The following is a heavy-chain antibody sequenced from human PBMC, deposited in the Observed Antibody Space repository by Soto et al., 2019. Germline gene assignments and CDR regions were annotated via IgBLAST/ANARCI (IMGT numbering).Heavy chain of an antibody. CDR2: ISGTSGDT. CDR3: ATALSSSSWYRNAFDI. Sequence: PGGSLRLSCAASGFTFPSDAMSWVRQSPVKGLEWVSAISGTSGDTYYADSVRGRFTISRDNSKNTLYLQMNSLRAEDTALYYCATALSSSSWYRNAFDIWGQGTMVTVSS. V-gene: IGHV3-23*01. CDR1: GFTFPSDA. D-gene: IGHD6-13*01. J-gene: IGHJ3*02.